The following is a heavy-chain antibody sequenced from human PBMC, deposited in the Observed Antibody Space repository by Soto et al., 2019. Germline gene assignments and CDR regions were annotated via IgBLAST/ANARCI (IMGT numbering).Heavy chain of an antibody. CDR2: ISGSGGSS. CDR1: GFAFSTYA. CDR3: AKVTKRAAAGRYEYYKYGMDV. Sequence: GALRLSCAASGFAFSTYAMTWVRQAPGKGLEWVSVISGSGGSSYYAASVKGRFTISRDNSKNTLYLQMNGLRAEDTALYYCAKVTKRAAAGRYEYYKYGMDVWGQGTTVTVSS. V-gene: IGHV3-23*01. J-gene: IGHJ6*02. D-gene: IGHD6-13*01.